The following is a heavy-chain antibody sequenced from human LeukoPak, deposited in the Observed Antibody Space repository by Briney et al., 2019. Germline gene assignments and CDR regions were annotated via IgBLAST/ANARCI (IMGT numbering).Heavy chain of an antibody. CDR2: ISSSSSYI. J-gene: IGHJ4*02. CDR3: AVMIVVVTSPDY. Sequence: GGSLRLSWAASGFTFSSYSMNWVRQAPGKGLEWVSSISSSSSYIYYADSVKGRFTISRDNAKNSLYLQMNSLRAEDTAVYYCAVMIVVVTSPDYWGQGTLVTVSS. V-gene: IGHV3-21*01. D-gene: IGHD3-22*01. CDR1: GFTFSSYS.